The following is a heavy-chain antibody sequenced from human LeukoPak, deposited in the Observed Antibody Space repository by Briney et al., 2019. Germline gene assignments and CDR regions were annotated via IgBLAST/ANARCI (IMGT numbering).Heavy chain of an antibody. CDR1: GFTFSSYA. CDR2: ISGSGGST. V-gene: IGHV3-23*01. J-gene: IGHJ3*02. CDR3: ARDLDRGSTGGAFDI. Sequence: GGSLRLSCAASGFTFSSYAMSWVRQAPGKGLEWVSAISGSGGSTYYADSVKGRFTISRDSSKNTLYLQMNSLRAEDTAVYYCARDLDRGSTGGAFDIWGQGTMVTVSS. D-gene: IGHD1-26*01.